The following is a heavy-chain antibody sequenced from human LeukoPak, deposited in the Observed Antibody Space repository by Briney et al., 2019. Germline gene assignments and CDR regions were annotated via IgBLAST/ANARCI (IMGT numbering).Heavy chain of an antibody. CDR2: IYTSGST. D-gene: IGHD5-18*01. J-gene: IGHJ6*03. V-gene: IGHV4-4*09. CDR1: GRFISSYY. Sequence: SDTLSLTCTVSGRFISSYYGSCIRHPPGKGLECIGHIYTSGSTNYTRSLKSRVTISVDTSKNQFSLKLSSMTAADTAVYYCARHVHGYGPDYYYYYMDVWGKGTTVTVSS. CDR3: ARHVHGYGPDYYYYYMDV.